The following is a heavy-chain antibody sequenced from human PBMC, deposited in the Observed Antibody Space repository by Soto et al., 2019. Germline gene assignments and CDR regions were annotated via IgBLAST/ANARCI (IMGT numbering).Heavy chain of an antibody. CDR1: GFTFSSYS. CDR2: ISSSSSYI. D-gene: IGHD1-7*01. J-gene: IGHJ6*03. Sequence: GGSLRLSCAASGFTFSSYSMNWVRQAPGKGLEWVSSISSSSSYIYYADSVKGRFTISRDNAKNSLYLQMNSLRAEDTAVYYCTRDRTPMYYYYMDVWGKGTTVTVSS. V-gene: IGHV3-21*01. CDR3: TRDRTPMYYYYMDV.